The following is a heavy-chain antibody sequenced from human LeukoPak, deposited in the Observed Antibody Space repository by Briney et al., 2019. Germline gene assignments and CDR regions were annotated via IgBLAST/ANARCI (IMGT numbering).Heavy chain of an antibody. Sequence: PGGSLRLSCAASGFTFASYSMNWVRQAPGKGLEWVSSISGDSTYIYNAGSVKGRFTISRDNAQVSLYLQMISLRADDTAVYYCARVSGRLERQSDLDYWGQGTLVIVSS. CDR1: GFTFASYS. CDR2: ISGDSTYI. J-gene: IGHJ4*02. CDR3: ARVSGRLERQSDLDY. V-gene: IGHV3-21*01. D-gene: IGHD1-1*01.